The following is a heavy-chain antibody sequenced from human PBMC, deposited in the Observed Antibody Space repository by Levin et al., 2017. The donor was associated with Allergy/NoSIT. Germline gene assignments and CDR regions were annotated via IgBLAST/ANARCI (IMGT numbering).Heavy chain of an antibody. CDR3: ARLSRGAAAGFDY. V-gene: IGHV4-59*08. CDR1: GGSISSYY. Sequence: SQTLSLTCTVSGGSISSYYWSWLRQPPGKGLEWIGYIYSSGSTNYYPSLKSRVTISVDTSKNQFSLKLSSVTAADTAVYYCARLSRGAAAGFDYWGQGTLVTVSS. D-gene: IGHD6-13*01. J-gene: IGHJ4*02. CDR2: IYSSGST.